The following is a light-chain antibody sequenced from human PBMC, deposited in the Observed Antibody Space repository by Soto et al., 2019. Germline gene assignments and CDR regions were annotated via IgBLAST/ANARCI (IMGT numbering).Light chain of an antibody. J-gene: IGLJ1*01. CDR1: RSNIGRNF. CDR2: RNN. CDR3: CSYTHSHTWGYV. V-gene: IGLV1-47*01. Sequence: QSVLTQSPSASGTPGQRVTISCSGSRSNIGRNFAYWYQHVPGTAPRLLIQRNNERPSGVPDRFSGSKSGTSVSLAISGLRSDDEADYFCCSYTHSHTWGYVFGTGTKVTVL.